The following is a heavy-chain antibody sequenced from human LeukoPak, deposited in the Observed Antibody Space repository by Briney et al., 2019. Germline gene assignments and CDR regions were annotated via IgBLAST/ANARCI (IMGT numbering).Heavy chain of an antibody. CDR2: ISDSSSTI. CDR1: GSTFNSYS. D-gene: IGHD6-19*01. J-gene: IGHJ4*02. CDR3: ARDNRGGWPFDY. Sequence: GGSLRLSCAASGSTFNSYSMNWVRQAPGKGLEWVSYISDSSSTIYYADSVKGRFTISRDNAKNSLYLQMNSLRDEDTAVYYCARDNRGGWPFDYWGQGTLVTVSS. V-gene: IGHV3-48*02.